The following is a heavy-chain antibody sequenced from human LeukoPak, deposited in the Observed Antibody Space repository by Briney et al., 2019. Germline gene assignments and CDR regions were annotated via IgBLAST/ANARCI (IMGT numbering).Heavy chain of an antibody. D-gene: IGHD6-6*01. CDR1: GYTFTSYY. J-gene: IGHJ6*02. Sequence: ASVKVSCKASGYTFTSYYMHWVRQAPGQGLEWMGIINPSGGSTSYAQKFQGRVTMTRDTSTSTVYMELSSLRSEDTAVYYCARDQGIAARWYYYGMDVWGQGTTVTVSS. CDR3: ARDQGIAARWYYYGMDV. CDR2: INPSGGST. V-gene: IGHV1-46*01.